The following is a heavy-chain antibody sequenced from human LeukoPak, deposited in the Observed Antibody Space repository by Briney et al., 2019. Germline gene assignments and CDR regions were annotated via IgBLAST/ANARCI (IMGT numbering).Heavy chain of an antibody. Sequence: GGSLRLSCAASGFSFSSSWMHWVRQVPGKGLEWVSRINDDETSTAYAESVKGRFTISRDNAKNSLYLQMNSLRAEDTAVYYCARDRYPENYYYYMDVWGKGTTVTVSS. CDR2: INDDETST. CDR1: GFSFSSSW. CDR3: ARDRYPENYYYYMDV. D-gene: IGHD1-14*01. J-gene: IGHJ6*03. V-gene: IGHV3-74*01.